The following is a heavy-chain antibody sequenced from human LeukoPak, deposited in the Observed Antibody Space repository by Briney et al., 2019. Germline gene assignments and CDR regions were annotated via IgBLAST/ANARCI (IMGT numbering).Heavy chain of an antibody. D-gene: IGHD5-18*01. CDR1: GYTFTSYG. V-gene: IGHV1-8*03. CDR2: MNPNSGNT. Sequence: ASVKVSCKASGYTFTSYGISWVRQATGQGLEWMGWMNPNSGNTGYAQKFQGRVTITRNTSISTAYMELSSLRSEDTAVYYCARAPVTYSYGDYWGQGTLVTVSS. CDR3: ARAPVTYSYGDY. J-gene: IGHJ4*02.